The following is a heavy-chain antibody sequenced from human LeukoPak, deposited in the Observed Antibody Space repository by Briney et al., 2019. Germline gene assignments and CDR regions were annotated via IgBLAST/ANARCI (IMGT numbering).Heavy chain of an antibody. D-gene: IGHD2-2*01. V-gene: IGHV3-74*01. CDR1: VFTFSSYW. CDR3: ARGGPYHAFDI. Sequence: RGGSLRLSRAASVFTFSSYWIYWVGQVPRKGLVYVSRVNNDGSATTYADSLQGRFTISRDNAKNTVYLQMDSLRVEDTAIYYCARGGPYHAFDIWGQGTMVTVSS. CDR2: VNNDGSAT. J-gene: IGHJ3*02.